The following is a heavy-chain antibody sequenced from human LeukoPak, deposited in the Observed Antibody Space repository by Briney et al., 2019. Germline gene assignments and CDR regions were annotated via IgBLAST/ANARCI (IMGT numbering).Heavy chain of an antibody. CDR3: ATVPAALTSADVFDI. D-gene: IGHD2-2*01. V-gene: IGHV5-51*01. J-gene: IGHJ3*02. CDR2: IYPDDSDT. CDR1: GYSFTTYW. Sequence: GESLKISCKGSGYSFTTYWIGWVRQMPGKGLEWMGLIYPDDSDTRYSPSFQGQVIISADKSISTAYLQWSSLKASDTAMYYCATVPAALTSADVFDIWGQGTMVTVSS.